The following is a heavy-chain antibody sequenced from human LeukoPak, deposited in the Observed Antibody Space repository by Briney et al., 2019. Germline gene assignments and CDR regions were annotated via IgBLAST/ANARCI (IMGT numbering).Heavy chain of an antibody. Sequence: GGSLRLSCAASGFTFSSFSMNWVRQAPGKGLEWVSLISRSSTYIYYAASVKGRFTISRDNAKNSLYLQMNSLRDEDTGVYYCATQNWFDPWGQGTRVTAPS. CDR3: ATQNWFDP. CDR2: ISRSSTYI. CDR1: GFTFSSFS. V-gene: IGHV3-21*01. J-gene: IGHJ5*02.